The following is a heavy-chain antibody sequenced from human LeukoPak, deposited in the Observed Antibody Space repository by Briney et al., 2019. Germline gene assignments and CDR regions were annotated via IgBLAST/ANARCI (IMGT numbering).Heavy chain of an antibody. J-gene: IGHJ4*02. CDR1: GGTFSNYA. D-gene: IGHD3-22*01. Sequence: SVKVSCTASGGTFSNYAISWVRQAPGQGLEWMGGIIPIFGTAKYAQKFQDRVTITADKATTTAYMELSSLRSEDTAVYYFASYGNYDSSGFDYWGQGTLVTVSS. V-gene: IGHV1-69*06. CDR3: ASYGNYDSSGFDY. CDR2: IIPIFGTA.